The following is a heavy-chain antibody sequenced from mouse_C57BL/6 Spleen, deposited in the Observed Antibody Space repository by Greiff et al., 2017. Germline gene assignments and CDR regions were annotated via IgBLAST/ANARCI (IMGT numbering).Heavy chain of an antibody. J-gene: IGHJ3*01. D-gene: IGHD2-1*01. CDR3: ARNDGNYDLAWFAY. Sequence: DVKLVESGGDLVKPGGSLKLSCAASGFTFSSYGMSWVRQTPDKRLEWVATISSGGSYTYYPDSVKGRFTISRDNAKNTLYLQMSSLKSEDTAMYYCARNDGNYDLAWFAYWGQGTLVTVSA. CDR1: GFTFSSYG. V-gene: IGHV5-6*02. CDR2: ISSGGSYT.